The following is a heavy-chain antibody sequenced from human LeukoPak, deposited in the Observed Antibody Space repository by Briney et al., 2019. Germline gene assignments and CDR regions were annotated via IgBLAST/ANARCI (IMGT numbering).Heavy chain of an antibody. V-gene: IGHV4-34*01. J-gene: IGHJ4*02. CDR2: INHSGST. D-gene: IGHD1-7*01. Sequence: SETLSLTCAVYGGSFSGYYWSWIRQPPGKGLEWIGEINHSGSTNYNPSLKSRVTISVDTSKNQFSLKLSSVTAADTAVYYCARGFVITGTTLDYWGQGTLVTVSS. CDR1: GGSFSGYY. CDR3: ARGFVITGTTLDY.